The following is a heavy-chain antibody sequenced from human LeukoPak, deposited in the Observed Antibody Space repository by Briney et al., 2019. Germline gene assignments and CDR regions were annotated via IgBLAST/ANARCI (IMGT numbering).Heavy chain of an antibody. CDR1: GGSFSGYY. CDR2: INHSGST. CDR3: ASNYRPGIADQGDY. Sequence: SETLSLTCAVYGGSFSGYYWSWIRQPPGKGLEWIGEINHSGSTNYNPSLKRRVTISVDTSKNQFSLKLRSVTAADTAVYYCASNYRPGIADQGDYWGQGTLVTVSS. J-gene: IGHJ4*02. V-gene: IGHV4-34*01. D-gene: IGHD6-13*01.